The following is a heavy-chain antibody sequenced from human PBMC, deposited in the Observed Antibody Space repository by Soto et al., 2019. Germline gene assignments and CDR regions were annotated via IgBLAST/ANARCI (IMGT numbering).Heavy chain of an antibody. J-gene: IGHJ4*02. CDR3: TRHEGHYYDSNSLDN. Sequence: EVQLVESGGSLVQPGGSLKLSCAGSGFIFSGSSIAWVRQASGKGLEWVGRIRSRGNIFATAYAPSVKGRFTISKDDSKNMVYMQMNGLKTEDTAIYYCTRHEGHYYDSNSLDNWGQGILVTVSS. D-gene: IGHD3-22*01. CDR2: IRSRGNIFAT. V-gene: IGHV3-73*02. CDR1: GFIFSGSS.